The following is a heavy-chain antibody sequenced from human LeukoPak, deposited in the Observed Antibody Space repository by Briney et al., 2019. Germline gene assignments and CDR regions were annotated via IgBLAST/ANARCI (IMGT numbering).Heavy chain of an antibody. D-gene: IGHD6-13*01. CDR3: AKDQGSIAAAGMTYFDY. CDR1: GFTFSSHW. Sequence: GGSLRLSCAASGFTFSSHWMSWVRQAPGKGLEWVANIKQDGNEKHYVGPVKGRFTISRDNAKDSLYLQVNSLKAEDTAVYYCAKDQGSIAAAGMTYFDYWGQGTLVTVSS. J-gene: IGHJ4*02. V-gene: IGHV3-7*03. CDR2: IKQDGNEK.